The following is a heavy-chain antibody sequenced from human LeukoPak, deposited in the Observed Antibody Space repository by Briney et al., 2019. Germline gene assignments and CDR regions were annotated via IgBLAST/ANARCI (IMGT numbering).Heavy chain of an antibody. D-gene: IGHD2-15*01. CDR1: GFTFSSYA. V-gene: IGHV3-30-3*01. CDR3: ARDRFASMVAATLWS. CDR2: ISYDGSNK. Sequence: GGSLRLSCAASGFTFSSYAMSWVRQAPGKGLEWVAVISYDGSNKYYADSVKGRFTISRDNSKNTLYLQMNSLRAEDTAVYYCARDRFASMVAATLWSWGQGTLVTVSS. J-gene: IGHJ5*02.